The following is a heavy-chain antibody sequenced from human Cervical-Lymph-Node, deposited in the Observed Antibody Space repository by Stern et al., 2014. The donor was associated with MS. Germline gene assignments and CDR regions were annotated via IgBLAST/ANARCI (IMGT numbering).Heavy chain of an antibody. D-gene: IGHD4-17*01. CDR2: ISSSSSNI. J-gene: IGHJ3*01. CDR1: GFTFRSYG. Sequence: EVHLVESGGGLVQPGGSLRLSCAASGFTFRSYGMNWVRQAPGKGLEWVSYISSSSSNIYYADSVKGRFTISRDNAKNSLFLQMNSLRAEDTAVYYCARDDVPMYGDNDAFDVWGQGTMVTVSS. V-gene: IGHV3-48*01. CDR3: ARDDVPMYGDNDAFDV.